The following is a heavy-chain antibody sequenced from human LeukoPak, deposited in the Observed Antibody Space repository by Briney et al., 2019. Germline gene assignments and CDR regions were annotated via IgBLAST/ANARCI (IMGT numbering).Heavy chain of an antibody. V-gene: IGHV4-59*08. J-gene: IGHJ4*02. CDR3: ARSLRVAAAGYYFDY. CDR2: IYYSGTT. D-gene: IGHD6-13*01. CDR1: GGSVSGYY. Sequence: SETLSLTCTVSGGSVSGYYWSWIRQPPGKGLEWIGYIYYSGTTNYNPSLKSRVTISVDTSKNQFSLKLSSVTAADTAVYYCARSLRVAAAGYYFDYWGQGTLVTVSS.